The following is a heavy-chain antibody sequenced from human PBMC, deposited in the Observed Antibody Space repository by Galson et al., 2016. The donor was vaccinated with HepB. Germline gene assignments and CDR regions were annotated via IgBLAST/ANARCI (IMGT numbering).Heavy chain of an antibody. CDR3: VRDAAITGTPFDY. CDR2: IIPTFATS. J-gene: IGHJ4*02. D-gene: IGHD1-7*01. V-gene: IGHV1-69*13. CDR1: GGTFSSYA. Sequence: SVKVSCKASGGTFSSYAISWVRQAPGQGLEWMGGIIPTFATSDYAQRFQGRVTITADESTSTAYMELSGLRSEDTAVYYCVRDAAITGTPFDYWGQGTLVTVSS.